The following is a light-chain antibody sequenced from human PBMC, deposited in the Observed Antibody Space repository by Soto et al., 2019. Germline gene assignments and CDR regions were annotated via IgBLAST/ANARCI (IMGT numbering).Light chain of an antibody. V-gene: IGKV3-11*01. Sequence: EILLTQSPSTLALSAGERATLSCRASQSVSSYLAWYQQKPGQAPRLLIYDASNRATGIPARFSGSGSGTDYTLTISSLEPEDFELYYCQQRSNWPGTFGQGTKVDIK. CDR1: QSVSSY. J-gene: IGKJ1*01. CDR3: QQRSNWPGT. CDR2: DAS.